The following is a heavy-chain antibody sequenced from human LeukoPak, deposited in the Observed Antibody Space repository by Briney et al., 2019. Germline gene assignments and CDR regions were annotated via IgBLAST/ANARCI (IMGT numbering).Heavy chain of an antibody. D-gene: IGHD5-18*01. J-gene: IGHJ4*02. CDR1: GFTFSSYS. Sequence: GGSLRLSCAASGFTFSSYSMTWVRQAPGKGLEWVSYISSSSSTIYYADSVKGRFTISRDNAKNSLYLQMNSLRAEDTAVYYCASRRGYSYGPYGGGYWGQGTLVTVSS. CDR3: ASRRGYSYGPYGGGY. CDR2: ISSSSSTI. V-gene: IGHV3-48*01.